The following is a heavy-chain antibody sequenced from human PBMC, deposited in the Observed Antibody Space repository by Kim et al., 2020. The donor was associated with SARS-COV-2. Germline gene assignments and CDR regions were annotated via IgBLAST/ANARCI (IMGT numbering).Heavy chain of an antibody. J-gene: IGHJ4*02. Sequence: SETLSLTCTVSGGSISSSSYYWGWIRQPPGKGLEWIGSIYYSGSTYYNPSLKSRVTISVDTSKNQFSLKLSSVTAADTAVYYCARDPRLDYWGQGTLVTVSS. CDR1: GGSISSSSYY. CDR2: IYYSGST. CDR3: ARDPRLDY. V-gene: IGHV4-39*07.